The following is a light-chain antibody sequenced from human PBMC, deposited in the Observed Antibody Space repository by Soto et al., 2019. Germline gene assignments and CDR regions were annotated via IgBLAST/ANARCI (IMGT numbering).Light chain of an antibody. CDR2: EDS. J-gene: IGLJ3*02. CDR3: SSYTSSSTPWV. V-gene: IGLV2-14*01. CDR1: SSDDGGYNY. Sequence: QFALTQPASVSGSPVQSIPISCTGTSSDDGGYNYASWYQQHPGKAPKLMVYEDSNRPSGVSNRFSGSKSGNTASLTISGLQAEDEADYYCSSYTSSSTPWVFGGGTTLTVL.